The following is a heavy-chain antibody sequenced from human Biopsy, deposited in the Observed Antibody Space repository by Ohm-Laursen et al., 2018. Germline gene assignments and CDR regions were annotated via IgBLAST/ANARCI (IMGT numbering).Heavy chain of an antibody. J-gene: IGHJ4*02. V-gene: IGHV4-39*01. Sequence: GTLSLTCTVSGGSISSNYYYWGWIRQPPGKGLEWIGSIFYRGNTNYNPSLKSRVTISVDTSKNQFCLKLSSATDADTAVFYCARHGSQGYCTGGSCVDYWGQGALVTVSS. D-gene: IGHD2-15*01. CDR1: GGSISSNYYY. CDR2: IFYRGNT. CDR3: ARHGSQGYCTGGSCVDY.